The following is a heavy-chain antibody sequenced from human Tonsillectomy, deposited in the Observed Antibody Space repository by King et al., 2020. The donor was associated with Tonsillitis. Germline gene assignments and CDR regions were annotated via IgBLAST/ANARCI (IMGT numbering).Heavy chain of an antibody. J-gene: IGHJ3*02. V-gene: IGHV3-23*04. CDR3: AKESSSSWYFAFDI. Sequence: QLVQSGGGLVQPGGSLRLSCAASGFTFSSYAVNWVRQAPGKGLEWGSGISGSGSSTYYADSVKGRFTISRDNSKNTVYMQMNSVRAEDTAVYYCAKESSSSWYFAFDIWGQGTMV. D-gene: IGHD6-13*01. CDR2: ISGSGSST. CDR1: GFTFSSYA.